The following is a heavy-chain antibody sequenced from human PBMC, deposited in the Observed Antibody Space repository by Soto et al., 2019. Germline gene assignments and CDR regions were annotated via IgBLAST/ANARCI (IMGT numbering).Heavy chain of an antibody. D-gene: IGHD4-17*01. CDR3: ARHAPVASTVTTGFDY. J-gene: IGHJ4*02. V-gene: IGHV4-39*01. CDR1: GGSISSSSYY. Sequence: ASETLSLTCTVSGGSISSSSYYWGWIRQPPGKGLEWIGSIYYSGSTYYNPSLKSRVTISVDTSKNQFSLKLSSVTAADTAVYYCARHAPVASTVTTGFDYWGQGTLVTVSS. CDR2: IYYSGST.